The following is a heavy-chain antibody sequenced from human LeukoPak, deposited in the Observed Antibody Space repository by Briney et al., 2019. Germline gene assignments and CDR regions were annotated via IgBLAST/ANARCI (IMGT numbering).Heavy chain of an antibody. D-gene: IGHD3/OR15-3a*01. CDR2: TYYRSKWSS. Sequence: SPTLSLTFAISGDSISSNDAAWYWLRQSPSRGLEWLGRTYYRSKWSSDYAVSVKSRIAINSDTSRNQISLQLNSVTPEDTAVYYCAYWTQRWGPGILVTVSS. CDR3: AYWTQR. J-gene: IGHJ4*02. V-gene: IGHV6-1*01. CDR1: GDSISSNDAA.